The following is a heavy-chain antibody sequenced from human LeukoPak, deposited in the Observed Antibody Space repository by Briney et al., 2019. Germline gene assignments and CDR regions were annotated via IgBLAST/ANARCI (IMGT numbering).Heavy chain of an antibody. D-gene: IGHD2-2*01. J-gene: IGHJ3*02. Sequence: PGGSLRLSCAVSGLTFSYYSMNWVRQAPGKGLEWVSYISSSSRTIYYADSVKGRFTISRDNAKNSLYLQMNSLRAEDTAVYYCAKEPVVPAAPFDIWGQGTMVTVSS. CDR1: GLTFSYYS. V-gene: IGHV3-48*01. CDR3: AKEPVVPAAPFDI. CDR2: ISSSSRTI.